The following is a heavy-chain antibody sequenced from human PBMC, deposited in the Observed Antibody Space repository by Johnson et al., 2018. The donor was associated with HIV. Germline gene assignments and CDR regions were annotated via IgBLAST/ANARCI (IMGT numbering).Heavy chain of an antibody. D-gene: IGHD2-21*01. J-gene: IGHJ3*02. CDR2: IYSGGST. CDR1: GFTVSSNY. Sequence: VQLVESGGGVVQPGGSLRLSCAASGFTVSSNYMSWVRQAPGKGLEWVSVIYSGGSTYYADSVKGRFTISRDNSKNTLYLQMNSLRAEDTAVYYCAKGPQGIATPDAFDIWGQGTMVTVSS. V-gene: IGHV3-66*02. CDR3: AKGPQGIATPDAFDI.